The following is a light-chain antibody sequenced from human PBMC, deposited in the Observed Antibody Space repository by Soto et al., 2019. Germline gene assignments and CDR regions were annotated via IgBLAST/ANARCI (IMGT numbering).Light chain of an antibody. Sequence: DIQMTHSPSALSASVVERVTITFRASQGISSWLAWYQQKPGKAPKLLIYAASSLQSGVPSRFSGSGSGTAFTLTISSLQPEDFATYYCQQANSFPETFGQGTKVDIK. CDR2: AAS. J-gene: IGKJ1*01. CDR1: QGISSW. CDR3: QQANSFPET. V-gene: IGKV1-12*01.